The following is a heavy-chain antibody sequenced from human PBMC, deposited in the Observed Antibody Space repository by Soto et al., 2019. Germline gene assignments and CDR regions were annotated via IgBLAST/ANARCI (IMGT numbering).Heavy chain of an antibody. CDR3: AREHVGAVAA. CDR1: GYTFTSYD. V-gene: IGHV1-8*01. CDR2: MNPNSGNT. D-gene: IGHD6-19*01. J-gene: IGHJ5*02. Sequence: QVQLVQSGAEVKKPGASVKVSCKASGYTFTSYDINWVRQATGQGLEWMGWMNPNSGNTGYAQKFXGRVXMXWNTSISTAYMELRSLRSEDTAVYYCAREHVGAVAAWGQGTLVTVSS.